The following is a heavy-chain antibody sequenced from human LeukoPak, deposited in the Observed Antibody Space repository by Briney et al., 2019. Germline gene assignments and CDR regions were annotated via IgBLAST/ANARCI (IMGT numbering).Heavy chain of an antibody. CDR2: ISGSGGST. J-gene: IGHJ4*02. V-gene: IGHV3-23*01. D-gene: IGHD2-8*01. CDR1: GFTFSSYA. Sequence: PGGSLRLSCAASGFTFSSYAMSWVRQAPGKGLEWVSAISGSGGSTYYADSVKGRFTISRDNSKNTLYLQMNSLRVEDTAVYHCARGGNCINGVCYYVLDYWGQRTLVTVSS. CDR3: ARGGNCINGVCYYVLDY.